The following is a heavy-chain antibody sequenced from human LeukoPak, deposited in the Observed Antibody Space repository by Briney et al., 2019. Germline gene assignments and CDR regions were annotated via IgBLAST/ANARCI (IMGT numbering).Heavy chain of an antibody. Sequence: SETLSLTCTVSGVSISSYYWSWIRQPAGKGLEWIGRIYTSGSTNYNPSLKSRVTMSVDTSKNQFSLKLSSVTAADTAVYYCARDDILTGYYTDPYFDYWGQGTLVTVSS. CDR1: GVSISSYY. D-gene: IGHD3-9*01. CDR2: IYTSGST. J-gene: IGHJ4*02. CDR3: ARDDILTGYYTDPYFDY. V-gene: IGHV4-4*07.